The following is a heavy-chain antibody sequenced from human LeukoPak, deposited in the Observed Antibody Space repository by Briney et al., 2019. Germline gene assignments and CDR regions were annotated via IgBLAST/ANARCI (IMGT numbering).Heavy chain of an antibody. D-gene: IGHD6-13*01. Sequence: PSETLSLTCAVYGGSFSGYYWSWIRHPPGKGLEWSGEINHSGSTNYNPSLRRRVTISVDTSKNQFSLKLSSVTAADTAVYYCASCIAAAGTFDYWGQGTLVTVSS. CDR2: INHSGST. CDR1: GGSFSGYY. J-gene: IGHJ4*02. V-gene: IGHV4-34*01. CDR3: ASCIAAAGTFDY.